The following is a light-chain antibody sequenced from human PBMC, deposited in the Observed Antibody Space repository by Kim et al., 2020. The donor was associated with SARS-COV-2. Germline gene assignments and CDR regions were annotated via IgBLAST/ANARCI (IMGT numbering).Light chain of an antibody. CDR3: QAWDSSIVV. Sequence: ASPGQTASITCSGDKLGDKYACWYQQKPGQTPVLVIYQDSKRPSGIPKRFSGSNSGNTATLTISGTQAMDEADYYCQAWDSSIVVFGGGTQLTVL. V-gene: IGLV3-1*01. J-gene: IGLJ2*01. CDR2: QDS. CDR1: KLGDKY.